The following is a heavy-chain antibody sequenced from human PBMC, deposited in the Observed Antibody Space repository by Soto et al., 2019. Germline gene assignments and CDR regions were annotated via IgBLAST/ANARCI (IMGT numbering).Heavy chain of an antibody. D-gene: IGHD6-6*01. CDR2: IYYSGST. J-gene: IGHJ6*02. Sequence: SETLSLTCTVSGGSISSGDYYWSWIRQPPGKGLEWIGYIYYSGSTYYNPSLKSRVTISVDTSKNQFSLKLSSVTAADTAVYYCARDRSSSSPYYYYGMDVWGQGTTVTVSS. CDR1: GGSISSGDYY. V-gene: IGHV4-30-4*01. CDR3: ARDRSSSSPYYYYGMDV.